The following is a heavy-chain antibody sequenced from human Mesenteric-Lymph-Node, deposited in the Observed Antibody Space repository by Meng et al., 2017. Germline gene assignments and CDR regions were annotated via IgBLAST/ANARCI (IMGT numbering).Heavy chain of an antibody. Sequence: ASVKVSCKASGYTFTSSEINWVRQATGQGLEWMGWMNPQSGSIDYAQKFQGRVTMTRNTSISTAYMELSRLRSDDTAVYYCARLRYIDSHGLGYYYGMDVWGQGTTVTVSS. D-gene: IGHD3-9*01. CDR3: ARLRYIDSHGLGYYYGMDV. J-gene: IGHJ6*02. CDR2: MNPQSGSI. CDR1: GYTFTSSE. V-gene: IGHV1-8*01.